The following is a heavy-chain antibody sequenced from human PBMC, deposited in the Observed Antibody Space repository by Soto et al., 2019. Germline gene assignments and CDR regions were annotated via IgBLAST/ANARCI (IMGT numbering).Heavy chain of an antibody. CDR3: ARHGGGSSWFYYYYGMDV. J-gene: IGHJ6*02. D-gene: IGHD6-13*01. CDR2: IYYSGGA. Sequence: SETLSLTCTVSGGSISSSSYYWGWIRQPPGKGLEWIGSIYYSGGAYYNPSLKSRVTISVDTSKNQFSLKLSSVTAADTAVYYCARHGGGSSWFYYYYGMDVWGQGTTVTVSS. CDR1: GGSISSSSYY. V-gene: IGHV4-39*01.